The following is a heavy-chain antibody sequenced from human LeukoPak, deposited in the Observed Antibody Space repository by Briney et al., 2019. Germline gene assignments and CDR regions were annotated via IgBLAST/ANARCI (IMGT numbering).Heavy chain of an antibody. CDR1: GISLTTFEVG. CDR3: AHSVKQQRVYYFDY. Sequence: SGPTLFNPTQPVTPTCTFSGISLTTFEVGVCWIRQPPGKPLVWLAITFWDDDKRCSPSLNSRLNITKETYKNQVVLTKTNMDPVDTATDYCAHSVKQQRVYYFDYWGQGTLVTVSS. D-gene: IGHD2/OR15-2a*01. V-gene: IGHV2-5*02. J-gene: IGHJ4*02. CDR2: TFWDDDK.